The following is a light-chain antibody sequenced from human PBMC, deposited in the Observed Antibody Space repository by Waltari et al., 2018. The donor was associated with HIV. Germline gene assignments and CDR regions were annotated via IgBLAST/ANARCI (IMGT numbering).Light chain of an antibody. J-gene: IGLJ2*01. Sequence: SYELTQPPSVSVSPGQTASVTCPGDKLGNMESWWYLQKPGQSPVLVIYQDNKRPSGIPERFSGSNSGNTATLTISGTQAMDEADYYCQAWDSGTGVVFGGGTKLTVL. CDR1: KLGNME. V-gene: IGLV3-1*01. CDR2: QDN. CDR3: QAWDSGTGVV.